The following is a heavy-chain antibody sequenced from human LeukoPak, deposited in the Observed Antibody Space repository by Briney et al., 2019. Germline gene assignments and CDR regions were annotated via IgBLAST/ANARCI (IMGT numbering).Heavy chain of an antibody. V-gene: IGHV3-23*01. D-gene: IGHD3-22*01. Sequence: GGSLRLSCAASGFTLSSYAMSWVRQAPGKGLEWVSAISGSGGSTYYADSVKGRFTISRDNSKNTLYLQMNSLRAEDTAVYYCAKEPRGSSGYYYPIDYWGQGTLVTVSS. CDR2: ISGSGGST. CDR1: GFTLSSYA. J-gene: IGHJ4*02. CDR3: AKEPRGSSGYYYPIDY.